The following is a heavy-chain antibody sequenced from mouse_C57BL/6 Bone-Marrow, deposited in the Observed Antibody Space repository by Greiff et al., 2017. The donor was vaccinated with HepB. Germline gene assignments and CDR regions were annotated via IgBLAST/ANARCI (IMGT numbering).Heavy chain of an antibody. D-gene: IGHD6-2*01. J-gene: IGHJ2*01. V-gene: IGHV1-50*01. Sequence: QVQLKQPGAELVKPGASVKLSCKASGYTFTSYWMQWVKQRPGQGLEWIGEIDPSDSYTNYNQKFKGKATLTVDTSSSTAYMQLSSLTSEDSAVYYCARGLPYYVDYWGQGTTLTVSS. CDR2: IDPSDSYT. CDR3: ARGLPYYVDY. CDR1: GYTFTSYW.